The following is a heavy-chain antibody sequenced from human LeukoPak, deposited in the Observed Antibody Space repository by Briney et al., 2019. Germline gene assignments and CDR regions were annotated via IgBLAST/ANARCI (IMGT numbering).Heavy chain of an antibody. D-gene: IGHD4-11*01. CDR2: IWNDGNNT. Sequence: QPGGSLRLSCAASGFPLNSYGMHWVRQAPGKGLEWVAVIWNDGNNTNHADSVKGRFTISRDNSKNTLYLQMNSLRAEDTAVYYCARALYSNYDDLFYMDVWGKGTTVTVSS. J-gene: IGHJ6*03. V-gene: IGHV3-33*01. CDR1: GFPLNSYG. CDR3: ARALYSNYDDLFYMDV.